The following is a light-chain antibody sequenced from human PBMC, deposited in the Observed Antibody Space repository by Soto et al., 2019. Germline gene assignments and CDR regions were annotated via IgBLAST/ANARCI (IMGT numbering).Light chain of an antibody. V-gene: IGLV2-14*01. Sequence: QSVLTQPASVSGSPGQSITISCTGTSSDIGAYDYVSWYQQYPGRVPKLIIHEVTNRPSGVSDRFSGSKSGNTASLTISGLQTEDEADYYGSSHAGSNAFYVFGTGTKVTVL. CDR3: SSHAGSNAFYV. J-gene: IGLJ1*01. CDR2: EVT. CDR1: SSDIGAYDY.